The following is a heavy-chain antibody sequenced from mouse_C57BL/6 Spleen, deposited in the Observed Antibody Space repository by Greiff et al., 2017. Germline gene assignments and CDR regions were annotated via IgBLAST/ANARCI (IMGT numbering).Heavy chain of an antibody. D-gene: IGHD2-4*01. CDR3: ASYYDYEGCAY. CDR1: GYTFTSYW. Sequence: VQLQQSGAELVRPGSSVKLSCKASGYTFTSYWMRWVKQRPIQGLEWIGNIDPSDSDTHYNQKFKDKATLTVDKSSSTAYMQLSSLTSEDSAVYYCASYYDYEGCAYWGQGTLVTVSA. J-gene: IGHJ3*01. V-gene: IGHV1-52*01. CDR2: IDPSDSDT.